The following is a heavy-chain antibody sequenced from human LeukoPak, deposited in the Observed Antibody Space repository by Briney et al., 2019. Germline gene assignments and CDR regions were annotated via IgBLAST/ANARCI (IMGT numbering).Heavy chain of an antibody. J-gene: IGHJ6*02. Sequence: GGSLRLSCAASGFTFSSYWMSWVRQAPGKGLEWVANIKQDGSEKYYVDSVKGRFTISRDNAKNSLYLQMNSLRAEDTAVYYCARYSGYDGPAYYYYGMDVWGQGTTVIVSS. CDR2: IKQDGSEK. CDR3: ARYSGYDGPAYYYYGMDV. D-gene: IGHD5-12*01. V-gene: IGHV3-7*01. CDR1: GFTFSSYW.